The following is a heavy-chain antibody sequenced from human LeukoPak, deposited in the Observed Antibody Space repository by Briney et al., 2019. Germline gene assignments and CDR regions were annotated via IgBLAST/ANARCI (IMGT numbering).Heavy chain of an antibody. CDR2: FYSGGSS. D-gene: IGHD5-18*01. CDR1: GFTVRSIY. CDR3: ARDRGYGYGFFDY. J-gene: IGHJ4*02. V-gene: IGHV3-53*01. Sequence: PGGSLRLSCAASGFTVRSIYMTWVRQAPGKGLEWVSSFYSGGSSYYADSVKGRFIISRDSSTDTLYLQTNSLRVEDTAVYFCARDRGYGYGFFDYWGQGTLVTVSS.